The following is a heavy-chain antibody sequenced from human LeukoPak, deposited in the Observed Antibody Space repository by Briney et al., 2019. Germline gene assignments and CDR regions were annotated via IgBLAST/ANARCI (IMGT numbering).Heavy chain of an antibody. CDR3: ARDVFDPPYNWFGP. CDR1: GYTFTSYG. CDR2: ISAYNGNT. Sequence: GASVKVSCTASGYTFTSYGISWVRQAPGQGLEWMGWISAYNGNTNYAQKLQGRVTMTTDTSTSTAYMELRSLRSDDTAVYYCARDVFDPPYNWFGPWGQGTLVTVSS. D-gene: IGHD5/OR15-5a*01. J-gene: IGHJ5*02. V-gene: IGHV1-18*01.